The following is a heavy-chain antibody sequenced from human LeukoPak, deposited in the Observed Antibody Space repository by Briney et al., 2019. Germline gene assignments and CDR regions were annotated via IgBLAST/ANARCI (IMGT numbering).Heavy chain of an antibody. CDR2: INHSGST. CDR3: ASASLPYGMDV. CDR1: GGSFSGYY. V-gene: IGHV4-34*01. Sequence: SETLSLTCAVYGGSFSGYYWSWIRQPPGKGLEWIGEINHSGSTNYNPSLKSRVTISVDTSKNQFSLKLSSVTAADTAVYYCASASLPYGMDVWGQGTAVTVSS. J-gene: IGHJ6*02.